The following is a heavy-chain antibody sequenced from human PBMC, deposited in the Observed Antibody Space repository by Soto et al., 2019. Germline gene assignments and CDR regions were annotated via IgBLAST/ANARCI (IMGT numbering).Heavy chain of an antibody. CDR1: GITSTTYA. Sequence: QVQLVQSGAEVKKPWASVKVSCKASGITSTTYAIHWVRQAPGQGLEWMGWINTGNGNTRYSQRFLGRVSLTTDTSTSTASMDLSSLTSEDTAVYYCARAISGYVTWGQGTLITVSS. D-gene: IGHD5-12*01. V-gene: IGHV1-3*04. CDR3: ARAISGYVT. CDR2: INTGNGNT. J-gene: IGHJ5*02.